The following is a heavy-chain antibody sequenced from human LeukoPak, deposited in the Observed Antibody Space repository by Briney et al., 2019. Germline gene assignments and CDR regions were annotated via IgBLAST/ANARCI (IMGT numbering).Heavy chain of an antibody. J-gene: IGHJ4*02. D-gene: IGHD3-10*01. CDR3: AREAYYYGSGTFDY. V-gene: IGHV3-48*01. CDR2: ISSSSRTI. CDR1: GFTFSSYS. Sequence: GGSLRLSCAASGFTFSSYSMNWVRQAPGKGLEWVSYISSSSRTIYYADSVKGRFTISRDNAKNSLYLQMNSLRAEDTAVYYCAREAYYYGSGTFDYWGQGTLVTVSS.